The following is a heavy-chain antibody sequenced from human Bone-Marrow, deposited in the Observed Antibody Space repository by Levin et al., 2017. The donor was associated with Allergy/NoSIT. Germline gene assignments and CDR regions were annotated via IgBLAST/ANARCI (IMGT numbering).Heavy chain of an antibody. Sequence: GGSLRLSCAASGFTFSTYAMNWVRQTPGKGLEWVSAISGGGGTIYHADSVKGRFTISRDNSKNTVYLQMNSLRVEDTAVYYCAKGSTVSTGVWVYWGQGTLVTVSS. D-gene: IGHD4-17*01. CDR3: AKGSTVSTGVWVY. CDR2: ISGGGGTI. J-gene: IGHJ4*02. V-gene: IGHV3-23*01. CDR1: GFTFSTYA.